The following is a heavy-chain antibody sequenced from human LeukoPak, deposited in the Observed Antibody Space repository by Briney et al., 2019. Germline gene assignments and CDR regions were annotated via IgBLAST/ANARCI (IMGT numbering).Heavy chain of an antibody. CDR1: GFTFSSYS. CDR3: ARGESSSSYYYYGMDV. Sequence: PGGSLRPSCAASGFTFSSYSMNWVRQAPGKGLEWVSYIGSSGSTIYYVDSVKGRFTISRDNAKNSLYLQMNSLRAEDTAVYYCARGESSSSYYYYGMDVWGQGTTVTVSS. V-gene: IGHV3-48*01. CDR2: IGSSGSTI. D-gene: IGHD6-6*01. J-gene: IGHJ6*02.